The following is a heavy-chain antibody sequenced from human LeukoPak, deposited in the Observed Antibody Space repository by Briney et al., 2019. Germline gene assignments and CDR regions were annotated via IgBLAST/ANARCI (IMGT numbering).Heavy chain of an antibody. CDR3: ARDLGRGNTPFDY. CDR1: GFTFSSFG. CDR2: IWDDGSKK. V-gene: IGHV3-33*01. J-gene: IGHJ4*02. D-gene: IGHD3-16*01. Sequence: GRSLRLSCAASGFTFSSFGMHWVRQDPVRGLEGVAVIWDDGSKKYYADSVKARFTISRDNTKNTVYLQMDSLRAEDTALYYCARDLGRGNTPFDYWGQGTLVTVSS.